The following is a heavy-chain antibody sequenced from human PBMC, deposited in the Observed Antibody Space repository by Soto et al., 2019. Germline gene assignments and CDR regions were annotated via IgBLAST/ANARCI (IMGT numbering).Heavy chain of an antibody. D-gene: IGHD3-3*01. J-gene: IGHJ3*02. Sequence: GGSLRLSCAASGFTFSSYWMSWVRQAPGKGLEWVANIKQDGSEKDYVDSVKGRFTISRDNAKNSLYLQMDSLSAEDTAVYYCAGGLRFLEWLPNDAFDIWGQGTMVTVSS. V-gene: IGHV3-7*01. CDR3: AGGLRFLEWLPNDAFDI. CDR1: GFTFSSYW. CDR2: IKQDGSEK.